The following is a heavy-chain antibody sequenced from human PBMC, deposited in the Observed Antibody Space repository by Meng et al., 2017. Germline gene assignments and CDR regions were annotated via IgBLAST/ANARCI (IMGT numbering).Heavy chain of an antibody. CDR3: AKILWFGELLLNYYYYGMDV. V-gene: IGHV3-23*01. Sequence: GESLKISCAASGFTFSNYAMIWVRQAPGKGLEWVSAISGTRGFTYHADSVKGRFTISRDNSKNTLYLQMNSLRAEDTAVYYCAKILWFGELLLNYYYYGMDVWGQGTTVTVSS. CDR2: ISGTRGFT. D-gene: IGHD3-10*01. J-gene: IGHJ6*02. CDR1: GFTFSNYA.